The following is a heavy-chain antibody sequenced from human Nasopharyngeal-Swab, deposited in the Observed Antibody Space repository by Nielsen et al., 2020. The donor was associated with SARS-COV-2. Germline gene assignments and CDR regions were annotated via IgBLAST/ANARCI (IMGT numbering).Heavy chain of an antibody. CDR2: INPHSRGT. J-gene: IGHJ4*02. V-gene: IGHV1-2*02. CDR1: GYTLTGYY. D-gene: IGHD1-26*01. Sequence: ASVKVSCKASGYTLTGYYMHWVRQAPGQGLEWMGWINPHSRGTKYAQKFQGRVTMTSDTSINTAYMELRRLRSDDTAVYYCARGESGSYSAYWGQGTLVTVSS. CDR3: ARGESGSYSAY.